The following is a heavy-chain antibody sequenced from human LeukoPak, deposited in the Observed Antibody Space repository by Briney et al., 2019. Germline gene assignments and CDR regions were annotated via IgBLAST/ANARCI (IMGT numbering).Heavy chain of an antibody. CDR1: GLAFSAYK. CDR3: VSFYEAY. J-gene: IGHJ4*02. CDR2: ISTDGYTT. Sequence: PGGSMRLSCAASGLAFSAYKMHWVRQAPRKGLVWVSRISTDGYTTDYADFVQGRFTASRDNTKNTWSLEMNSLRAEDTAAYYCVSFYEAYWGRGTLVTVSS. D-gene: IGHD2/OR15-2a*01. V-gene: IGHV3-74*01.